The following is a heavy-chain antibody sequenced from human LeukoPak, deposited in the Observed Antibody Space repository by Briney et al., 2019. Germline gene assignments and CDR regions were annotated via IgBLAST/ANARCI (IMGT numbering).Heavy chain of an antibody. CDR1: GFNFSSYG. CDR3: ARDSLPMAVTGPFDH. CDR2: IWFDGSNI. V-gene: IGHV3-33*01. J-gene: IGHJ4*02. Sequence: GGSLTLSCAASGFNFSSYGMHWVRQAPGKGLEWLTSIWFDGSNILCADCVKGRVFISRDNSKSALYLQMNSLRAEDTAIYYCARDSLPMAVTGPFDHWGQGALVTVSS. D-gene: IGHD6-19*01.